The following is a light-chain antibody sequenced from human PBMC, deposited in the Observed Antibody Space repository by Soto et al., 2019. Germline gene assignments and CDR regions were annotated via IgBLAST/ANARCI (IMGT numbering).Light chain of an antibody. CDR1: QRLSSNN. CDR2: GAS. CDR3: QQYGSSLT. Sequence: EIVLTQSPGTVSLSPGERATLSCRASQRLSSNNLAWYRQKPGQAPRLLVYGASNRATGVPDRFSGSGSGTDFTLTISRLEPEDFAVYYCQQYGSSLTVGGGTKVEIK. J-gene: IGKJ4*01. V-gene: IGKV3-20*01.